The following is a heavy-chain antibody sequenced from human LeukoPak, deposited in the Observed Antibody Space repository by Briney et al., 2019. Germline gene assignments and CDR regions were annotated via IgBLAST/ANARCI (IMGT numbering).Heavy chain of an antibody. Sequence: GGSLRLSCAASGFNISDFWMTWVRQAPGKGLEWVANIKEDGTEKHLVDSVKGRFTISRDNAKNSLYLQMNSLRAEDTAVYYCASSDEWDIVVVPAAAYGMDVWGQGTTVTVSS. J-gene: IGHJ6*02. V-gene: IGHV3-7*03. D-gene: IGHD2-2*01. CDR3: ASSDEWDIVVVPAAAYGMDV. CDR1: GFNISDFW. CDR2: IKEDGTEK.